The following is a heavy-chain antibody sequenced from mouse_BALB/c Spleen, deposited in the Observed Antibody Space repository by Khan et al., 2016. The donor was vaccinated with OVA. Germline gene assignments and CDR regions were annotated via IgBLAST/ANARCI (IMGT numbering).Heavy chain of an antibody. CDR2: INPSNGDN. Sequence: QVQLQQPGAELVKSGASVKLSCKASGYTFTSYYMYWVKQRPGQGLEWIGEINPSNGDNNFNEKFKSKATLTVDKSSSTAFMQLSSLTFEDSVVYYCIRGGYGGFAYWGQGTLVTVSA. CDR1: GYTFTSYY. V-gene: IGHV1-53*01. D-gene: IGHD1-2*01. CDR3: IRGGYGGFAY. J-gene: IGHJ3*01.